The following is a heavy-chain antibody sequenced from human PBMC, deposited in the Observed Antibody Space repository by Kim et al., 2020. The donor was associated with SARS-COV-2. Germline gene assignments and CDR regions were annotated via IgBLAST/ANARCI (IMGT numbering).Heavy chain of an antibody. CDR2: IYYSGST. J-gene: IGHJ4*01. CDR1: GGSISSSSYY. D-gene: IGHD3-9*01. Sequence: SETLSLTCTVSGGSISSSSYYWGWIRQPPGKGLEWIGSIYYSGSTYYNPSLKSRVTISVDTSKNQFSLTLSSVTAADTAVYYCARLGPGIAAGTTTISDFDWLLAPEKYEGPEIYYFDYWGHVTLVTVSA. V-gene: IGHV4-39*07. CDR3: ARLGPGIAAGTTTISDFDWLLAPEKYEGPEIYYFDY.